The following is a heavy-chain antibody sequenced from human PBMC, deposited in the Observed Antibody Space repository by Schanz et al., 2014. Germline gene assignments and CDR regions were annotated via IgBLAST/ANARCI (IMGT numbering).Heavy chain of an antibody. V-gene: IGHV1-69*02. D-gene: IGHD6-19*01. J-gene: IGHJ4*02. Sequence: QVPLVQSGAEVKKPGSSVKVSCKASGGTFSSYTISWVRQAPGQGPEWMGRIIPILGIGNDAQKFQGRVTMTTDTSTSTAYMELRSLRFDDTAVYYCAKGAGAGWYYAFDWWGQGTLVTVSS. CDR1: GGTFSSYT. CDR2: IIPILGIG. CDR3: AKGAGAGWYYAFDW.